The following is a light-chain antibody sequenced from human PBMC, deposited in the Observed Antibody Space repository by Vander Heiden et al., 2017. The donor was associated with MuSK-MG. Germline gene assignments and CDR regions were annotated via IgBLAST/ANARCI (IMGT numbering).Light chain of an antibody. V-gene: IGKV1-39*01. CDR2: VAS. Sequence: DIQMTQSPSSLSASVGDRVTITCRASQTISRYLNWYQQKPGKAPKLLIYVASSLQSGVPSRFSGSGSGTDFTLTISSRQPEDFASYYCQQNYYTLPITFGQGTRLDIK. CDR3: QQNYYTLPIT. J-gene: IGKJ5*01. CDR1: QTISRY.